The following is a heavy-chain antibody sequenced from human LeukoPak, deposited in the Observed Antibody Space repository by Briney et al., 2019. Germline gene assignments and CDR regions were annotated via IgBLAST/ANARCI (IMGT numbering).Heavy chain of an antibody. D-gene: IGHD4-23*01. V-gene: IGHV1-8*01. Sequence: GASVKVSCKASGYTFTTYDINWVRQAPGQGLEWMGWMNPNSGNTGYAQKFQGRVTMTRNTSISTAYVELSSLRSEDTAVYYCARGPNKSDGGNSGSAWFDPWGQGTLVTVSS. J-gene: IGHJ5*02. CDR2: MNPNSGNT. CDR3: ARGPNKSDGGNSGSAWFDP. CDR1: GYTFTTYD.